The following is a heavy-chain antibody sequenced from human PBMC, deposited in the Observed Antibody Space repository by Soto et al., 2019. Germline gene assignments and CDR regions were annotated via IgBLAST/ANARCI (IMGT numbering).Heavy chain of an antibody. D-gene: IGHD3-9*01. Sequence: GGSLRLSCAASGFTFSSYAMSWVRQAPGKGLEWVSAISGSGGSTYYADSVKGRFTISRDNSKNTLYLQMNSLRAEDTAVYYCAKDLYSFMGELPYYDILTGYGDYYYGMDVWGQGTTVTVSS. CDR2: ISGSGGST. V-gene: IGHV3-23*01. CDR3: AKDLYSFMGELPYYDILTGYGDYYYGMDV. CDR1: GFTFSSYA. J-gene: IGHJ6*02.